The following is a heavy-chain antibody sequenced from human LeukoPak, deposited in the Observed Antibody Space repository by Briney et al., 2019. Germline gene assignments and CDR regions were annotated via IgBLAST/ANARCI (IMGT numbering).Heavy chain of an antibody. Sequence: GASVKVSCKASGYTFTGYYMHWVRQAPGQGLEWMGWINPNSGGTNYAQKFQGRVTMTRDTSISTAYMELSRLRSDDTAVYYCARALYSKYSGGALFDPWGQGTLVTVSS. V-gene: IGHV1-2*02. CDR2: INPNSGGT. CDR3: ARALYSKYSGGALFDP. CDR1: GYTFTGYY. D-gene: IGHD4-4*01. J-gene: IGHJ5*02.